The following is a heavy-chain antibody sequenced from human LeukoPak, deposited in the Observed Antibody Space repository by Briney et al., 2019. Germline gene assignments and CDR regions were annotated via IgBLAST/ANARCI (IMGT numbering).Heavy chain of an antibody. D-gene: IGHD1-26*01. Sequence: GGSLRLSCAASGFTFSSYAMHWVRQAPGKGLEWVAVISYDGSNKYYADSVKGRFTISRDNSKNTLYLQMNSLSAEDTAVYYCARDYNSGSYIYYYYYMDVWGKGTTVTVSS. J-gene: IGHJ6*03. CDR2: ISYDGSNK. V-gene: IGHV3-30*01. CDR3: ARDYNSGSYIYYYYYMDV. CDR1: GFTFSSYA.